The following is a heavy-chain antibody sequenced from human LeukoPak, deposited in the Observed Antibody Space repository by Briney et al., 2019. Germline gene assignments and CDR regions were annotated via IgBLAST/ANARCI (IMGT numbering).Heavy chain of an antibody. CDR3: AKGRDYYDSSGYSGDIDY. Sequence: PGGSLRLSCAASGFTFSIYAMSWVRPAPGKGLEGFSAISGSGGSTYYAVSVKGRFTISRDNSKNTLYLQMNSLRAEDTAVYYCAKGRDYYDSSGYSGDIDYWGQGTLVTVSS. V-gene: IGHV3-23*01. D-gene: IGHD3-22*01. CDR1: GFTFSIYA. J-gene: IGHJ4*02. CDR2: ISGSGGST.